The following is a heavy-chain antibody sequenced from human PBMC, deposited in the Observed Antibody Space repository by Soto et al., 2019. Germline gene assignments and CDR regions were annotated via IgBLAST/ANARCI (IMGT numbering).Heavy chain of an antibody. CDR1: GYAFTTYG. Sequence: QVHLVQSGAEVKKPGASVKVSCQGSGYAFTTYGITWVRQAPGQGLEWMGWISAHNGNTNSAQKLKGRVTVTRDTSTSTAYMELRSLRYDDTAVYYCERGRYGDYWGQGALVTVSS. CDR2: ISAHNGNT. V-gene: IGHV1-18*01. CDR3: ERGRYGDY. J-gene: IGHJ4*02. D-gene: IGHD1-1*01.